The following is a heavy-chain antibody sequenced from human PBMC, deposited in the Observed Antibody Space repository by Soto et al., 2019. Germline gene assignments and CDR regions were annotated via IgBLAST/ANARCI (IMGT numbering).Heavy chain of an antibody. CDR3: ARDEWGLGHPDPFDI. V-gene: IGHV1-69*04. J-gene: IGHJ3*02. Sequence: GASVKVSCKASGGTFSSYTISWVRQAPGQGLEWMGRIIPILGIANYAQKFQGRVTITADKSTSTAYMELSSLRSEDTAVYYCARDEWGLGHPDPFDIWGQGTTVTVSS. CDR2: IIPILGIA. D-gene: IGHD2-8*01. CDR1: GGTFSSYT.